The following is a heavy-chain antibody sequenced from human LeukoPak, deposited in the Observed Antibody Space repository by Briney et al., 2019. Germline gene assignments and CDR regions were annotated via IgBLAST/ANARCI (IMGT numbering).Heavy chain of an antibody. Sequence: VASVKVSCKASGFTFTSSAVQWVRQARGQRLEWIGWIVVGSGNTNYAQKFQERVTITRDMSTSTAYMELSSLRSEDTAVYYCAARSTVLTQGYDDAFDIWGQGTMVTVSS. V-gene: IGHV1-58*01. CDR2: IVVGSGNT. J-gene: IGHJ3*02. CDR1: GFTFTSSA. CDR3: AARSTVLTQGYDDAFDI. D-gene: IGHD4-23*01.